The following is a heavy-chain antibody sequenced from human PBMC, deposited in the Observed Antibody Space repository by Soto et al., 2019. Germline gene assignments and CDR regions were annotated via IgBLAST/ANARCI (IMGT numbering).Heavy chain of an antibody. CDR3: AKDGYGGNSGAYFDY. CDR1: GFPFGENA. Sequence: LILSCAASGFPFGENAMSWVRQAPGKGLEWVSGISDSGATTYYADSVRGRFTISRDKSKNTLYLQMNSLRAEDTAVYYCAKDGYGGNSGAYFDYWGQGTLVTVSS. CDR2: ISDSGATT. V-gene: IGHV3-23*01. J-gene: IGHJ4*02. D-gene: IGHD4-17*01.